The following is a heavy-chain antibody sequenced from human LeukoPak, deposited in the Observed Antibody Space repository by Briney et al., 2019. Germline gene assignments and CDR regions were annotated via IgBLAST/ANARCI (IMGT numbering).Heavy chain of an antibody. V-gene: IGHV3-30*04. CDR1: GFTFSSYA. J-gene: IGHJ6*02. D-gene: IGHD2-2*02. Sequence: GGSLRLSCAATGFTFSSYAMHWVRQAPGKGLEWVAVISYDGSNKYYADSVKGRFTISRDNSKNTLYLQMNSLRAEDTAVYYCAKELYPYYYYYGMDVWGQGTTVTVSS. CDR3: AKELYPYYYYYGMDV. CDR2: ISYDGSNK.